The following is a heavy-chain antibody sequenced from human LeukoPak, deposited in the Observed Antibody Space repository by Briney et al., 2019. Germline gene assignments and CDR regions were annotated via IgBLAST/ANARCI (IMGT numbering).Heavy chain of an antibody. D-gene: IGHD6-25*01. Sequence: PSETLSLTCAVYGGSFSGYYWSWIRQPPGKGLEWIGEIKHSGSTNYNPSLKSRVTISVDTSKNQFSLKLSSVTAADTAVYYCARVRRPTDVWGKGTTVTVSS. CDR2: IKHSGST. V-gene: IGHV4-34*01. CDR3: ARVRRPTDV. CDR1: GGSFSGYY. J-gene: IGHJ6*04.